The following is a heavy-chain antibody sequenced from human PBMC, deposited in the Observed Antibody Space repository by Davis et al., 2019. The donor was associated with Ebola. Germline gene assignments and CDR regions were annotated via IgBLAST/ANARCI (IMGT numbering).Heavy chain of an antibody. Sequence: GESLKISCAASGFTVSSNYMSWVRQAPGKGLEWVSVIYSGGSTYYADSVKGRFTISRDNSKNTLYLQMNSLRAEDTAVYYCARDGGWLTGRYFDYWGQGTLVTVSS. CDR3: ARDGGWLTGRYFDY. V-gene: IGHV3-66*01. J-gene: IGHJ4*02. CDR2: IYSGGST. D-gene: IGHD3-9*01. CDR1: GFTVSSNY.